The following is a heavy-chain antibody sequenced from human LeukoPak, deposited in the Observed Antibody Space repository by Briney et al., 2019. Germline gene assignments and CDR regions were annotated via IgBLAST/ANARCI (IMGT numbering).Heavy chain of an antibody. J-gene: IGHJ4*02. CDR2: ISGNGDRT. CDR1: GFTSINYA. Sequence: GGSLRLSCVASGFTSINYAMSWVRQAPGKGLDWVSGISGNGDRTNYADSVKGRFTISRDNFKNTLYLQMSSLRAEDTAVYYCAKDRVCSGGRCYFDYWGQGTLVTVSS. D-gene: IGHD2-15*01. V-gene: IGHV3-23*01. CDR3: AKDRVCSGGRCYFDY.